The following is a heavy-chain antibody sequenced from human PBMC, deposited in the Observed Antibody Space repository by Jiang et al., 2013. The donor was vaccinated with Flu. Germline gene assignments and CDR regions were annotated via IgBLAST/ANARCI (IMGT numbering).Heavy chain of an antibody. V-gene: IGHV7-4-1*02. CDR1: GYTFTSYA. Sequence: KVSCKASGYTFTSYAMNWVRQAPGQGLEWMGWINTNTGNPTYAQGFTGRFVFSLDTSVSTAYLQISSLKAEDTAVYYCARDYWSGSGSYYYYYGMDVWGQGTTVTVSS. CDR2: INTNTGNP. CDR3: ARDYWSGSGSYYYYYGMDV. J-gene: IGHJ6*02. D-gene: IGHD3-10*01.